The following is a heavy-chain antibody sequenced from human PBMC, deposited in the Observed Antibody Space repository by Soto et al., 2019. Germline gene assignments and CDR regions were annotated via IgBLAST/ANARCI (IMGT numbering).Heavy chain of an antibody. CDR1: GFTFRSYE. CDR3: ASANIDGGLAY. D-gene: IGHD3-16*01. J-gene: IGHJ4*02. Sequence: PGGSLRLSCAASGFTFRSYEMNWVRQAPGKGLEWVSYISSSGSTIYYADSVKGRFTISRDNAKNSLYLQMNSLRAEDTAVYYCASANIDGGLAYWGQGTLVTVSS. V-gene: IGHV3-48*03. CDR2: ISSSGSTI.